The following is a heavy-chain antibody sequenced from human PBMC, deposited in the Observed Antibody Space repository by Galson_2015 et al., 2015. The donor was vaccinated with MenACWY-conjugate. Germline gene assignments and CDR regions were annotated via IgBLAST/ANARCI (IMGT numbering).Heavy chain of an antibody. J-gene: IGHJ4*02. V-gene: IGHV5-51*01. D-gene: IGHD3-22*01. CDR2: IFPGDSDT. CDR1: GYTLTSYW. Sequence: QSGAEVKKPGGSLKISCKGSGYTLTSYWIGWVRQMPGKGLEWMGIIFPGDSDTRYSPSFQGQVTISADKSISTAYLQWSSLKASDTAMYYCARGDIYYDTSGYYLWDYWGQGTLVTVSS. CDR3: ARGDIYYDTSGYYLWDY.